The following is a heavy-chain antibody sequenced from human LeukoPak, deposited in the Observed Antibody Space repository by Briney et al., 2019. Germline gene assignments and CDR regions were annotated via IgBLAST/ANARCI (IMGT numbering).Heavy chain of an antibody. D-gene: IGHD3-10*01. CDR2: ISSSGSTK. V-gene: IGHV3-48*03. CDR3: ARAFGSGSYSF. CDR1: GFTFSSYE. Sequence: GGSLRPSCAASGFTFSSYEMNWVRQAPGKGLEWVSYISSSGSTKYYADSVKGRITISRDNAKKSMYLQMNSLRAEDTAVYYCARAFGSGSYSFWGQGTLVSVSS. J-gene: IGHJ4*02.